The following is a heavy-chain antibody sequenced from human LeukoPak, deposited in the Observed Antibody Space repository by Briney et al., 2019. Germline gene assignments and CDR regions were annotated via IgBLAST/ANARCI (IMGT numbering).Heavy chain of an antibody. CDR1: GFTFSSYS. CDR2: ISSSSSYI. V-gene: IGHV3-21*01. Sequence: PGGSLRLSCAASGFTFSSYSMNWVRQAPGKGLEWVSSISSSSSYIYYADSVKGRFTISRDNAKNSLYLQMNSLRAEDTAVYYCARDPPRYSSSWYGLDAFDIWGQETMVTVSS. CDR3: ARDPPRYSSSWYGLDAFDI. J-gene: IGHJ3*02. D-gene: IGHD6-13*01.